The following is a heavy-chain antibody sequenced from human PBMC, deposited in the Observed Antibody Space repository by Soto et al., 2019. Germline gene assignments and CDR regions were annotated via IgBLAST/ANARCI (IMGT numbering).Heavy chain of an antibody. CDR1: GGSISSGGYS. CDR2: IYHSGST. J-gene: IGHJ4*02. V-gene: IGHV4-30-2*01. D-gene: IGHD6-19*01. Sequence: QLHLQESGSGLVKPSQTLSLTCAVSGGSISSGGYSWSWIRQPPGKGLNYIGYIYHSGSTYYNPSLKRRVTTSVDRSKNQFSLKLSSVTAADTAVYYCARVRSGWGIDYWGQGTLVTVSS. CDR3: ARVRSGWGIDY.